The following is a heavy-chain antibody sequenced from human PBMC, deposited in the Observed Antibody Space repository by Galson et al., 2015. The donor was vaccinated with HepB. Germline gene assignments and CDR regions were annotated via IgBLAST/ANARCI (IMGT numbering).Heavy chain of an antibody. CDR3: ARVNRNDPTAGYSSSWLTAPYFDY. V-gene: IGHV1-69*13. CDR2: IIPIFGTA. CDR1: GGTFSSYA. Sequence: SVKVSCKASGGTFSSYAISWVRQAPGQGLEWMGGIIPIFGTANYAQKFQGRVTITADESTSTAYMELSSLRSEDTAVYYCARVNRNDPTAGYSSSWLTAPYFDYWGQGTLVTVSS. D-gene: IGHD6-13*01. J-gene: IGHJ4*02.